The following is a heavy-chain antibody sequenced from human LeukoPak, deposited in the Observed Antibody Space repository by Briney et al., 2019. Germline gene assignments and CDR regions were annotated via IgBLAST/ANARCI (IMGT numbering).Heavy chain of an antibody. D-gene: IGHD3-10*01. CDR1: GFTFSSYG. CDR3: ARDQNSYYYGSGSYPYFDY. V-gene: IGHV3-21*01. CDR2: ISSSSSYI. J-gene: IGHJ4*02. Sequence: GGSLRLSCAASGFTFSSYGMNWVRQAPGKGLEWVSCISSSSSYIYYADSVKGRFTISRDNAKNSLYLQMNSLRAEDTAVYYCARDQNSYYYGSGSYPYFDYWGQGTLVTVSS.